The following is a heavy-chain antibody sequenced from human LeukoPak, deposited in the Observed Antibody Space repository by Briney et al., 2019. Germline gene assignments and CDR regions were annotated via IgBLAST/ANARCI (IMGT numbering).Heavy chain of an antibody. Sequence: GGSLRLSCAASGFTFSSYGMHWVRQAPGKGLEWVAVISYDGSNKYYADSVKGRLTISRDNSKNTLYLQMNSLRAEDTAVYYCAKTIVGAAWFDPWGQGTLVTVSS. J-gene: IGHJ5*02. CDR2: ISYDGSNK. D-gene: IGHD1-26*01. V-gene: IGHV3-30*18. CDR1: GFTFSSYG. CDR3: AKTIVGAAWFDP.